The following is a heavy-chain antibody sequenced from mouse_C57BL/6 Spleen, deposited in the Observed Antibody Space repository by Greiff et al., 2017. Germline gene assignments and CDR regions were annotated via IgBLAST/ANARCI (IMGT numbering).Heavy chain of an antibody. V-gene: IGHV5-17*01. J-gene: IGHJ2*01. D-gene: IGHD2-4*01. CDR3: ARVYYDYYYFDY. Sequence: VQLKESGGGLVKPGGSLKLSCAASGFTFSDYGMHWVRQAPEKGLEWVAYISSGSSTIYYADTVKGRFTISRDNAKNTLFLQMTSLRSEDTAMYYCARVYYDYYYFDYWGQGTTLTVSS. CDR2: ISSGSSTI. CDR1: GFTFSDYG.